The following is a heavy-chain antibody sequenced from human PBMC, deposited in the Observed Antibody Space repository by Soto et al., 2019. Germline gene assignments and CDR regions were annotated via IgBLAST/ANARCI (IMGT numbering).Heavy chain of an antibody. Sequence: ASVKVSCKASGYTFTGYYMHWVRPAPGQGLEWMGWINPNSGGTNYAQKFQGRVTMTRDTSISTAYMELSRLRSDDTAVYYCASAYYGGITIFGVVIDYYYYGMDVWGQGTTVTVSS. CDR3: ASAYYGGITIFGVVIDYYYYGMDV. V-gene: IGHV1-2*02. J-gene: IGHJ6*02. D-gene: IGHD3-3*01. CDR2: INPNSGGT. CDR1: GYTFTGYY.